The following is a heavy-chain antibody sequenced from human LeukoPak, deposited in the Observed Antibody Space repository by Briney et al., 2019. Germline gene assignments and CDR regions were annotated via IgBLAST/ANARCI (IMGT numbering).Heavy chain of an antibody. D-gene: IGHD1-26*01. Sequence: GASVKVSCKASGGTFSSYAISWVRQAPGQGLEWMGGIIPIFGTANYAQKFQGRVTITADESTSTAYMELSSLRSEDTAVYYCAKQGWGGSYPLYYYYGMDVWGQGTTVTVSS. V-gene: IGHV1-69*13. CDR2: IIPIFGTA. J-gene: IGHJ6*02. CDR3: AKQGWGGSYPLYYYYGMDV. CDR1: GGTFSSYA.